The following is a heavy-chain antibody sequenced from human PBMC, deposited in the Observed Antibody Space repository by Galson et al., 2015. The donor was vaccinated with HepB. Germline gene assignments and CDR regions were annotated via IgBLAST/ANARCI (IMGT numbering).Heavy chain of an antibody. CDR2: MNPTSGNT. CDR3: ARKLSQGYCSGGSCPAQYNMDV. Sequence: SVKVSCKASGYTFISYDINWVRQATGQGLEWMGWMNPTSGNTGYAQRFQGRVSMTRNTSISTAYMELSSLRSEDTAVYYCARKLSQGYCSGGSCPAQYNMDVWGQGTTVTVSS. J-gene: IGHJ6*02. V-gene: IGHV1-8*01. CDR1: GYTFISYD. D-gene: IGHD2-15*01.